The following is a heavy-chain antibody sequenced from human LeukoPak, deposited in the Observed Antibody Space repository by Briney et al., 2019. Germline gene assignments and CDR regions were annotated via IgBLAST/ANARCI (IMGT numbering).Heavy chain of an antibody. J-gene: IGHJ3*02. V-gene: IGHV3-48*01. CDR3: AKTRCGGDCYSDAFDI. D-gene: IGHD2-21*01. CDR1: GFTFSSYS. Sequence: GGSLRLSCTASGFTFSSYSMNWVRQVPGEGLEWISYISSSVITIFYADSVKGRFTISRDNAENSLFLQMNSLRAEDTAVYYCAKTRCGGDCYSDAFDIWGQGTLVTVSS. CDR2: ISSSVITI.